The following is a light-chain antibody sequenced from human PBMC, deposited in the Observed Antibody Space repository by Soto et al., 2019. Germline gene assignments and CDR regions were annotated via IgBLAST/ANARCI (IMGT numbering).Light chain of an antibody. CDR2: EVS. J-gene: IGLJ1*01. V-gene: IGLV2-14*01. CDR1: SSDVGGYNY. Sequence: QSALTQPASVSGSPGQSITISCTGISSDVGGYNYVSWYQQHPGKAPKLMIYEVSNRPSGVSNRFSGSKSGNTASLTISGLLAEDEDDYYCSSYTSSSNDVFGTGTKLTVL. CDR3: SSYTSSSNDV.